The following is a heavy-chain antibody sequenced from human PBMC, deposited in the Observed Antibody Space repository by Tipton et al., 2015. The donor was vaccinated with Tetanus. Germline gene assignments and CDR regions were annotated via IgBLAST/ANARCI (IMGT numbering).Heavy chain of an antibody. D-gene: IGHD2-21*01. J-gene: IGHJ4*02. Sequence: GLGKPSQTLSLTCTVSGGSISSGGYYWSWLRQHPGKGLEWIGDIYYSGSTYYNPSPKSRVTISVDTSKNQFSLNFNSVTAADTAVYCCATDQARGGCGWNYFDYWGQGTLVTVSS. CDR3: ATDQARGGCGWNYFDY. CDR2: IYYSGST. CDR1: GGSISSGGYY. V-gene: IGHV4-31*03.